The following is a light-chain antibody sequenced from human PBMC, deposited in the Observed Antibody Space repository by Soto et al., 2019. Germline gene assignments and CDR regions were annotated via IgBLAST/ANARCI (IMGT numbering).Light chain of an antibody. J-gene: IGLJ1*01. CDR3: SSYTSSSTLYV. V-gene: IGLV2-14*01. CDR2: DVS. CDR1: SGDVGGYNY. Sequence: QSALTQPASVSGSPGQSITISCTGTSGDVGGYNYVSWYQQHPGKAPKLMIYDVSNRPSGVSNRFSGSKSGNTASLTISGLQAEDEADYYRSSYTSSSTLYVFGTGTKVTVL.